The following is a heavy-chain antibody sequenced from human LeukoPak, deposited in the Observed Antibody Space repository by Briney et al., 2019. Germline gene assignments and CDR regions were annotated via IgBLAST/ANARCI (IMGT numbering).Heavy chain of an antibody. CDR2: IWFDGNNE. Sequence: PGGSLRLSCAASGFTFSSFHINWVRQAPGKGLEWMSLIWFDGNNEYYADSVKGRFSISRDNSKNILYLQMNNLRAEDTAVYYCAREQSSGGYYYGMDVWGQGTTVTVSS. CDR1: GFTFSSFH. CDR3: AREQSSGGYYYGMDV. J-gene: IGHJ6*02. V-gene: IGHV3-33*08. D-gene: IGHD3-10*01.